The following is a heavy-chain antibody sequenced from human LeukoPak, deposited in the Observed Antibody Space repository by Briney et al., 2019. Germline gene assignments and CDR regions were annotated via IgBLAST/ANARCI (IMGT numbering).Heavy chain of an antibody. D-gene: IGHD3-10*01. Sequence: ASVKVSCKTSGYTFTNYGLSWVRQAPGQGLEWMGWISAYNGNTNYAQKLQGRVTMTTDTSTSTAYMELRSLRSDDTAVYYCAREGYFGSGIDYYYGMDVWGHGTKVTVSS. CDR1: GYTFTNYG. CDR3: AREGYFGSGIDYYYGMDV. CDR2: ISAYNGNT. V-gene: IGHV1-18*01. J-gene: IGHJ6*02.